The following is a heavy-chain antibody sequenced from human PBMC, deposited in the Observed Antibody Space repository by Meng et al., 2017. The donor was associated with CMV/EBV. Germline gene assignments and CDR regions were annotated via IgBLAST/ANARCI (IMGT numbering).Heavy chain of an antibody. CDR1: GFTFSSYA. J-gene: IGHJ5*02. CDR3: ARDSHRGILWFGGRFDP. V-gene: IGHV3-30-3*01. CDR2: ISYDGSNK. D-gene: IGHD3-10*01. Sequence: GESLKISCAASGFTFSSYAMHWVRQAPGKGLEWVAVISYDGSNKYYADSVKGRFTISRDNSKNTLYLQMNSLRAEDTAVYYCARDSHRGILWFGGRFDPWGQGTLVTVSS.